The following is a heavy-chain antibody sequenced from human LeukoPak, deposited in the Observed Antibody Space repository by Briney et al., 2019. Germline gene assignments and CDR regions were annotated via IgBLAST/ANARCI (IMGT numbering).Heavy chain of an antibody. D-gene: IGHD4-17*01. J-gene: IGHJ3*02. CDR1: EFPFSHYA. Sequence: PGGSLRLSCAASEFPFSHYAMNWVRQAPGKGLEWVSGIGASGSSTYYGDPVKGRFTISRDNSKTTLVLQMNSLRAEDTAVYYCARGLGTVNDAFDIWGQGTMVTVSS. CDR2: IGASGSST. V-gene: IGHV3-23*01. CDR3: ARGLGTVNDAFDI.